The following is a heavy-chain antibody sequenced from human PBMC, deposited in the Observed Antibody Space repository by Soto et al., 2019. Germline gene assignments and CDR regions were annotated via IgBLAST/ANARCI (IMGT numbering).Heavy chain of an antibody. CDR2: ISAGGGST. J-gene: IGHJ4*02. CDR1: GFTFSSNH. Sequence: EVQLLESGGGLAQPGGSLRLSCAASGFTFSSNHMRWVRQAPGKGLEWVSTISAGGGSTYYADSVKGRFTVSRDNSKDTLYLQMGRLRVEDTALYYCTGGGGPKVNSFDSWGQGTLVTVSS. D-gene: IGHD3-16*01. CDR3: TGGGGPKVNSFDS. V-gene: IGHV3-23*01.